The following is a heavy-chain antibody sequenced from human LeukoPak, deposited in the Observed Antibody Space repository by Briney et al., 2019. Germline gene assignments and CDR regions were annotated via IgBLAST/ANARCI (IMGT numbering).Heavy chain of an antibody. V-gene: IGHV3-74*01. D-gene: IGHD2-2*01. CDR1: GFTFSSDW. CDR2: IKPDGSQT. CDR3: ARESAPAGLGD. Sequence: GGSLRLSCAASGFTFSSDWIHWVRQAPGKGPVWVSRIKPDGSQTGYADSVRGRFTISRDSAKSTLFLQMISLRVEDTAIYYCARESAPAGLGDWGQGTLVTVST. J-gene: IGHJ4*02.